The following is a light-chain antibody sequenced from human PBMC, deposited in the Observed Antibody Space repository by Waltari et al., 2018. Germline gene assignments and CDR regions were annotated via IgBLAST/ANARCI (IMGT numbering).Light chain of an antibody. CDR2: SAS. CDR3: QQTYSTLRT. Sequence: DTQMTQSPSSLSASVGDTVTITCRASQSISNYLNWYQQKPGKAPNLLVYSASSLQSGVPSRFTGSGSGTDFTLTITSLQPEDFATYYCQQTYSTLRTFGGGTKVEIK. J-gene: IGKJ4*01. V-gene: IGKV1-39*01. CDR1: QSISNY.